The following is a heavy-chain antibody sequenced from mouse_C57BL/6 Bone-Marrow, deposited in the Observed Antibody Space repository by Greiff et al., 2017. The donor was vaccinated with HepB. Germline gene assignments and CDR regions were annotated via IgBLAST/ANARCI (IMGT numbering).Heavy chain of an antibody. CDR1: GYTFTSYG. CDR3: ARRDGYYVAWFAY. J-gene: IGHJ3*01. CDR2: IYPRSGNT. D-gene: IGHD2-3*01. Sequence: QVQLQQSGAELARPGASVKLSCKASGYTFTSYGISWVKQRTGQGLEWIGEIYPRSGNTYYNEKFKGKATLTADKSSSTAYRELRSLTSEDSAVYFCARRDGYYVAWFAYWGQGTLVTVSA. V-gene: IGHV1-81*01.